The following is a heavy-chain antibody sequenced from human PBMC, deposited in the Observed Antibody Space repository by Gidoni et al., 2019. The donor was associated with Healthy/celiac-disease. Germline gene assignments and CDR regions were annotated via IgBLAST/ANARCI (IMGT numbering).Heavy chain of an antibody. Sequence: QLQLQESGPGLVKPSETLSLTCTVSGGSISSSSYYWGWIRQPPGKGLEWIGSIYYSGSTYYNPSLKSRVTISVDTSKNQFSLKLSSVTAADTAVYYCARRGGYSYGHLYYYYYGMDVWGQGTTVTVSS. CDR1: GGSISSSSYY. J-gene: IGHJ6*02. V-gene: IGHV4-39*01. CDR2: IYYSGST. CDR3: ARRGGYSYGHLYYYYYGMDV. D-gene: IGHD5-18*01.